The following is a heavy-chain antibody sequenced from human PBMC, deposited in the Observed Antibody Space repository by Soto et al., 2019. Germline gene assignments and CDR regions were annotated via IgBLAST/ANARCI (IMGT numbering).Heavy chain of an antibody. CDR3: ARTGFCGGDCYWFDP. V-gene: IGHV4-31*03. CDR1: GGSISSGGYY. Sequence: SSETLSLTCTVSGGSISSGGYYWGWIRQHPGKGLEWIGYIYYSGSTYYNSSLRSRVSISIATSKNQFSLKLSSVTAADTAVYYCARTGFCGGDCYWFDPWGQGTLVTVSS. CDR2: IYYSGST. J-gene: IGHJ5*02. D-gene: IGHD2-21*02.